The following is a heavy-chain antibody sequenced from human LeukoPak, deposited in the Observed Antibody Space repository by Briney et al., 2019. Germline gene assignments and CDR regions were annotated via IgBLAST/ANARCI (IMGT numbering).Heavy chain of an antibody. CDR1: GFTFSTYI. D-gene: IGHD1-26*01. V-gene: IGHV3-48*04. Sequence: GRSLRLSCAASGFTFSTYIMNWVRQAPGKGLEWVSFIGLRSGIVYYADSGKGRFTISRDNGKNSLYLQMSSLRAEDTAVYYCATTPYMVGATDRHFDFWGQGTLVTVSS. CDR2: IGLRSGIV. CDR3: ATTPYMVGATDRHFDF. J-gene: IGHJ4*02.